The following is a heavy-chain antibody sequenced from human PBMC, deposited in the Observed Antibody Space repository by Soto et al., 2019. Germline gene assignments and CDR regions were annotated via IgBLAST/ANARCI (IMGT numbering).Heavy chain of an antibody. J-gene: IGHJ4*02. V-gene: IGHV3-23*01. CDR3: AKGHSNSCYYFDF. Sequence: EVQVLESGGGLVQPGGSLRLSCAASGFTFSLCAMSWVRQAPGKGLEWVSSMRSSGGDTYYADSVRGRFTISGDDSKNTLYLQMNSLRVEDTALYYCAKGHSNSCYYFDFWGQGTLVTVSS. CDR2: MRSSGGDT. CDR1: GFTFSLCA. D-gene: IGHD5-12*01.